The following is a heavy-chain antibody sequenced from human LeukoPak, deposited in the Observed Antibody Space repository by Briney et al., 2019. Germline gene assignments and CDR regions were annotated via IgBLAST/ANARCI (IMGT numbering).Heavy chain of an antibody. D-gene: IGHD3-22*01. Sequence: PGGSLRLSCAASGFTFSSYSMNWVRQAPGKGLEWVSSISSSSSYIYYADSVKGRFTISRDNAKNSLYLQMNSLRAEDTAVYYCARAGGFAYYDSSGYYPDAFDIWGQGTMVTVSS. CDR1: GFTFSSYS. J-gene: IGHJ3*02. CDR2: ISSSSSYI. V-gene: IGHV3-21*01. CDR3: ARAGGFAYYDSSGYYPDAFDI.